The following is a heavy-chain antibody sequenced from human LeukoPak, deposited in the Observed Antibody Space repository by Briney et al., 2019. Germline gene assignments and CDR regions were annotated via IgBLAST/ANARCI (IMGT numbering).Heavy chain of an antibody. CDR2: ISSSGSTI. J-gene: IGHJ5*02. CDR3: ARLWGGNGYSGGSLNL. D-gene: IGHD3-16*01. Sequence: PGGSLRLSCAASGFTFSDYYMSWIRQAPGKGLEWVSYISSSGSTIYYADSVKGRFTISKDNSNNMVFLQMDRLRAEDTAVYYCARLWGGNGYSGGSLNLWGQGTLVTVSS. V-gene: IGHV3-11*04. CDR1: GFTFSDYY.